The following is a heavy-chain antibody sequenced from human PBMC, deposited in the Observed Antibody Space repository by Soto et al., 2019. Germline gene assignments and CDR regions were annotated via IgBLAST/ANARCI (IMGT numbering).Heavy chain of an antibody. CDR2: INAGNGNT. V-gene: IGHV1-3*01. D-gene: IGHD2-15*01. CDR1: GYTFTSYA. Sequence: ASVKVSCKASGYTFTSYAMHWVRQAPGQRLEWMGWINAGNGNTKYSQKFQGRVTITRDTSASTAYMELSSLRSEDTAVYYCARVIVVVVAATRWFDPRGQGTLVTVSS. CDR3: ARVIVVVVAATRWFDP. J-gene: IGHJ5*02.